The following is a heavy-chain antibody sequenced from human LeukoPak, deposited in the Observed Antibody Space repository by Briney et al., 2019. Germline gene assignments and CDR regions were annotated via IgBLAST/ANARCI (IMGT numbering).Heavy chain of an antibody. CDR2: ISPNSGST. Sequence: ASVKVSCKASGYTFTGYYMHWVRQAPGQGLEWMGWISPNSGSTNYAQKFQGRVTMTRDTSTSTVYMELSSLRSEDTAVYYCARDSVESGSSDYWGQGTLVTVSS. D-gene: IGHD1-26*01. CDR1: GYTFTGYY. J-gene: IGHJ4*02. V-gene: IGHV1-2*02. CDR3: ARDSVESGSSDY.